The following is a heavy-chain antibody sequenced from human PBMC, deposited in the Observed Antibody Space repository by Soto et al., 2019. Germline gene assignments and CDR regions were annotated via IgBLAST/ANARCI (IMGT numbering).Heavy chain of an antibody. CDR2: MNRDGTEK. CDR3: ARDPNSGYDRGRNY. V-gene: IGHV3-7*05. Sequence: EELLVESGGGLVQPGGSLRLSCAASGFTCSSYWMSWVRQTPGKGLEWVANMNRDGTEKYYVDSVAGRFTISRDNARNALYLQMNNLRVDDTAVYYCARDPNSGYDRGRNYWGQGTLVSVSS. CDR1: GFTCSSYW. D-gene: IGHD5-12*01. J-gene: IGHJ4*02.